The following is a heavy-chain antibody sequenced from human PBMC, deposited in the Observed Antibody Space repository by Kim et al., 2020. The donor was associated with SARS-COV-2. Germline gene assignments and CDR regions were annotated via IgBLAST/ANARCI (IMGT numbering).Heavy chain of an antibody. D-gene: IGHD3-10*01. J-gene: IGHJ4*02. V-gene: IGHV4-59*01. CDR1: GDSISSYY. CDR2: IYYSGST. Sequence: SETLSLTCNVFGDSISSYYWNWIRQPPGKGLEWIGYIYYSGSTTYNPSLKSRVIISVDTSRSQFSLKLRSVTDADTAVYFCARGGGSVSRYSFDYWGQGALVTVSS. CDR3: ARGGGSVSRYSFDY.